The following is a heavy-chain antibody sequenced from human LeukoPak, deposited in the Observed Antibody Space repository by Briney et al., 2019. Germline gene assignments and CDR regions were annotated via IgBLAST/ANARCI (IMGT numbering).Heavy chain of an antibody. CDR1: RFLLSICN. CDR2: ISSSSNTI. V-gene: IGHV3-48*02. CDR3: TGQLQLNY. D-gene: IGHD2-15*01. Sequence: GGSLTLSCRAWRFLLSICNVKGVRQAPGKGLEWVSYISSSSNTIYYADSVKGRFTIYRDNAKNSLYLQMNSLRDEDTAVYYCTGQLQLNYWGRGTLVTVSS. J-gene: IGHJ4*02.